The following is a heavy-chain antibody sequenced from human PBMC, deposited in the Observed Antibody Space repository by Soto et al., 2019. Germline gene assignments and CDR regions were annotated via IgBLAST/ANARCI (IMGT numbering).Heavy chain of an antibody. J-gene: IGHJ4*02. D-gene: IGHD6-13*01. Sequence: QVQLQESGPGLVRPSGTLSLTCGVSGGSISSNNWWSWVRHPPGKGLEWIGEIYHSGSTNYNPSLKTLVTMSVVASKSLFSLTLNSVTAADTAFSYCARDQGSHPGDWGQGTLVSVSS. CDR2: IYHSGST. CDR1: GGSISSNNW. V-gene: IGHV4-4*02. CDR3: ARDQGSHPGD.